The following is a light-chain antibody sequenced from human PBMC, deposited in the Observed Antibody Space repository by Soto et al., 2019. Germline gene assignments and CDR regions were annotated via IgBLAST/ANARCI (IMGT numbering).Light chain of an antibody. Sequence: EIVLTQSQATLSLSPGDGASLSCGASENVRSNYIVWYQQKPGLAPRLLISEASTRATGIPVRFSGSGSGRDFTLTISRVEPEDFAIYYCQQFGSPPITFGQGTRLDFK. V-gene: IGKV3D-20*01. CDR1: ENVRSNY. CDR2: EAS. CDR3: QQFGSPPIT. J-gene: IGKJ5*01.